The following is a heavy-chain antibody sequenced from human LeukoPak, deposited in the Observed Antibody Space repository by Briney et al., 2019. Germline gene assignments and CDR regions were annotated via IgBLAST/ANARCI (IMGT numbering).Heavy chain of an antibody. CDR1: GFTFNYAW. Sequence: PGGSLRLSCAASGFTFNYAWMSWVRQAPGKGLEWVSYISSSGSTIYYADSVKGRFTISRDNAKNSLYLQMNSLRAEDTAVYYCARAGGSYYGGFDYWGQGTLVTVSS. CDR2: ISSSGSTI. D-gene: IGHD1-26*01. J-gene: IGHJ4*02. CDR3: ARAGGSYYGGFDY. V-gene: IGHV3-11*04.